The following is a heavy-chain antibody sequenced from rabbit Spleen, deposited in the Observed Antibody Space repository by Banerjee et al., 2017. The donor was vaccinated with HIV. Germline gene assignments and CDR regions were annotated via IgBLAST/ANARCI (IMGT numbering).Heavy chain of an antibody. V-gene: IGHV1S40*01. D-gene: IGHD8-1*01. J-gene: IGHJ6*01. CDR3: ARDTGSSFSSYGMDL. Sequence: QSLEESGGGLVKPGASLTLTCTASGFSFSSGYDMCWVRQAPGKGLEWIACIYGGSSGSTYYASWAKGRFTISKTSSTTVTLQMTSLTVADTATYFCARDTGSSFSSYGMDLWGPGTLVTVS. CDR1: GFSFSSGYD. CDR2: IYGGSSGST.